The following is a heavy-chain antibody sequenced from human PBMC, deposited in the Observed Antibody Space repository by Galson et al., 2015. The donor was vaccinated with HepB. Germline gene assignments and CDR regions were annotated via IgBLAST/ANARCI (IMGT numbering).Heavy chain of an antibody. J-gene: IGHJ4*02. V-gene: IGHV1-18*01. CDR1: GYIFTSNG. CDR3: ARDPRIVAGGQLYYFDF. Sequence: QSGAEVKKPGASVKVSCTASGYIFTSNGISWVRQAPGQGLEWMGWISGYNGDVDYAQKFQGRVTMTTDTSTSTAYMEPRSLRYDDTAVYYCARDPRIVAGGQLYYFDFWGQGTLVTVSS. CDR2: ISGYNGDV. D-gene: IGHD6-13*01.